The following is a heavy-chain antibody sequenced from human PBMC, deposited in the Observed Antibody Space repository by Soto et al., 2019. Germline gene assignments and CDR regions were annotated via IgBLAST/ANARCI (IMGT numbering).Heavy chain of an antibody. Sequence: GGSLRLSCAASGFTFSSYGMHWVRQAPGKGLEWVAVIWYDGSNKYYADSVKGRFTISRDNSKNTLYLQMNSLRAEDTAVYYCAREEAYSSSFYYYYGMDVWGQGTTVTVSS. V-gene: IGHV3-33*01. J-gene: IGHJ6*02. D-gene: IGHD6-6*01. CDR1: GFTFSSYG. CDR3: AREEAYSSSFYYYYGMDV. CDR2: IWYDGSNK.